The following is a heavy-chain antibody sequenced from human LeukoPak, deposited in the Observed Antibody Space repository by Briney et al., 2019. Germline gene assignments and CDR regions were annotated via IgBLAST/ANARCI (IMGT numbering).Heavy chain of an antibody. CDR1: GFTFSSYA. Sequence: PGGSLRLSCAASGFTFSSYAMSWVRQAPGKGLEWVSAISGSGGSTYYADSVKGRFTISRDNSKNTLYLQMNSLRAEDTAVYYCASNSGSHSPTRKYPTIGDAFDIWGQGTMVTVSS. D-gene: IGHD1-26*01. CDR2: ISGSGGST. V-gene: IGHV3-23*01. J-gene: IGHJ3*02. CDR3: ASNSGSHSPTRKYPTIGDAFDI.